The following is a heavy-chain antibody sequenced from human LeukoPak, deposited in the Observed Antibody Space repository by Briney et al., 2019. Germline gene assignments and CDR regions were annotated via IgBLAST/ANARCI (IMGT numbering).Heavy chain of an antibody. CDR3: ARRGGYYYDSSAAFDM. Sequence: GESLKISCKGSGYSFTTYWIGWVRQMPGKGLEWMGIIYPGDSDTTYSPSFQGQVTISADKSISTAYLQWSRLKDSDTAMYYCARRGGYYYDSSAAFDMWGQGTMVTVSS. J-gene: IGHJ3*02. D-gene: IGHD3-22*01. CDR2: IYPGDSDT. V-gene: IGHV5-51*01. CDR1: GYSFTTYW.